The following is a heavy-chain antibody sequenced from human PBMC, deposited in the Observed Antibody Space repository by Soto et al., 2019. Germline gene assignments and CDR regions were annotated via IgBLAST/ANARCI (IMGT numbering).Heavy chain of an antibody. J-gene: IGHJ4*02. V-gene: IGHV1-8*01. D-gene: IGHD6-6*01. CDR1: GYTFTSYD. CDR2: MNPNSGNT. Sequence: QVQLAQSGAEVKKPGASVKVSCKASGYTFTSYDINWVRQATGQGLEWMGWMNPNSGNTGYAQKFQGRVTMTKNTSINTAYMELSSLRSEDTAVYYCARATRIAARCFNYWGQGTLVTVSS. CDR3: ARATRIAARCFNY.